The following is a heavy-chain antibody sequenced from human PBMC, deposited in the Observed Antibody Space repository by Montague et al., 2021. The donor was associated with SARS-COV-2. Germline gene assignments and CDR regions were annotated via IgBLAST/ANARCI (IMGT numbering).Heavy chain of an antibody. V-gene: IGHV2-70*04. J-gene: IGHJ4*02. Sequence: PALVKPTQTLTLTCTFSGFSLSTSGMRASWIRQPPGKALEWLARIDWGDDKFYSTSLKTRLTISKDTSKNQVVLTMTNMDPVDTATYYCARENYDILTGTTLGLDYWGQGTLVTVSS. CDR3: ARENYDILTGTTLGLDY. CDR2: IDWGDDK. CDR1: GFSLSTSGMR. D-gene: IGHD3-9*01.